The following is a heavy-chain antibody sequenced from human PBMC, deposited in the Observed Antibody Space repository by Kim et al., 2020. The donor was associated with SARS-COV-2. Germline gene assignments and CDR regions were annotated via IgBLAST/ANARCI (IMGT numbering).Heavy chain of an antibody. V-gene: IGHV1-2*05. D-gene: IGHD4-17*01. CDR3: PRGWKATVVKGDKYAFDI. CDR1: GYTFTGYY. J-gene: IGHJ3*02. CDR2: INPNSGGT. Sequence: ASVKVSCKASGYTFTGYYMHWVRQAPGQGLEWMGRINPNSGGTNNAQKFQGRVTMTRDTSISTAYMELRRLRSDDTVVYYCPRGWKATVVKGDKYAFDIWGKGTMVTVSS.